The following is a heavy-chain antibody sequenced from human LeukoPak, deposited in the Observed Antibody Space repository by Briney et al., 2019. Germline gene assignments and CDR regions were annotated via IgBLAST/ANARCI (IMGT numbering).Heavy chain of an antibody. D-gene: IGHD1-7*01. Sequence: GGSLRLSCAASGFTFNYAWMSWVRQVPGKGLEWVGQTVSEIDGGTTDYATPVKGRFTISRDDSKSTLYLQMNSLKIEDTAVYYCTSDEDWNYARKDVWGQGATVIVSS. V-gene: IGHV3-15*04. CDR1: GFTFNYAW. CDR3: TSDEDWNYARKDV. CDR2: TVSEIDGGTT. J-gene: IGHJ6*02.